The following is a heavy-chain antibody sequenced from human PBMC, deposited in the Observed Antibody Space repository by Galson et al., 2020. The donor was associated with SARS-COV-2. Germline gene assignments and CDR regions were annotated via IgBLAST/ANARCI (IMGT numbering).Heavy chain of an antibody. CDR3: ARESYYDSSSYCDL. J-gene: IGHJ2*01. CDR1: GYIFIDYY. CDR2: INPTRGGA. V-gene: IGHV1-2*06. Sequence: ASVKVSCKASGYIFIDYYMHWVRQAPGQGLEWMGRINPTRGGANYAQKFQGRVTMTRDTSIGTAYMELSRLRSDDTAVYYCARESYYDSSSYCDLWGRGTLVTVSS. D-gene: IGHD3-22*01.